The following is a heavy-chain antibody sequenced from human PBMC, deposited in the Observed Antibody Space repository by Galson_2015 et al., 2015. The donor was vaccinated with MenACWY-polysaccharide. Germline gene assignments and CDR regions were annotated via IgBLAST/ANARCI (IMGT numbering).Heavy chain of an antibody. Sequence: SLRLSCAASGFTFSSYGMHWVRQAPGKGLDWVAVISDDGTYEYYADSVKGRFTISRDNSKNTLFLQMNSLRAEDTAVYYCAKGAVDTPMTFLFDFWGQGTLVTVSS. D-gene: IGHD5-18*01. CDR1: GFTFSSYG. J-gene: IGHJ4*02. CDR3: AKGAVDTPMTFLFDF. V-gene: IGHV3-30*18. CDR2: ISDDGTYE.